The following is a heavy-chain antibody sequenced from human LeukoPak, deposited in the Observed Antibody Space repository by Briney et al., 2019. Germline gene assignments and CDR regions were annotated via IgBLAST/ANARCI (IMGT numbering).Heavy chain of an antibody. J-gene: IGHJ4*02. D-gene: IGHD3-22*01. CDR3: AKTPYYYDSSGYYFDY. CDR1: GFTFSSYW. V-gene: IGHV3-23*01. Sequence: GGSLRLSCAASGFTFSSYWMSWVRQAPGKGLEWVSGISGSGGSTYYADSVKGRFTISRDNSKNTLYLQMNSLRAEDTAVYYCAKTPYYYDSSGYYFDYWGQGTLVTVSS. CDR2: ISGSGGST.